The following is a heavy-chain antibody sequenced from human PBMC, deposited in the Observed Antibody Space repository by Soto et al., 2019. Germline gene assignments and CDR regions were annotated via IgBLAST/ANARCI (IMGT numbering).Heavy chain of an antibody. V-gene: IGHV4-30-2*05. Sequence: SETLSLTCAVSGGSISSGGYSWSWIRQPPGKGLEWIGYIYHSGSTYYNPSLKSRVTISVDTSKNQFSLKLSSVTAADTAVYYCAREPDYGSGSYYNEKFLDAFDIWGQGTMVT. J-gene: IGHJ3*02. CDR1: GGSISSGGYS. CDR3: AREPDYGSGSYYNEKFLDAFDI. CDR2: IYHSGST. D-gene: IGHD3-10*01.